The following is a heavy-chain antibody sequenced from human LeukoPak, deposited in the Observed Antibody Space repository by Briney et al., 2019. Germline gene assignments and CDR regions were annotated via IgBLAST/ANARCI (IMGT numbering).Heavy chain of an antibody. CDR1: GGSISSYY. Sequence: PSETLSLTCTVSGGSISSYYWSWIRQPPEKELEWIGYIYYSGSTNYNPSLKSRVTISVDTSQNQFSLRLSSVTAADTAVYYCARGMGNFDYWGEGTLVTVSS. J-gene: IGHJ4*02. CDR2: IYYSGST. V-gene: IGHV4-59*08. D-gene: IGHD7-27*01. CDR3: ARGMGNFDY.